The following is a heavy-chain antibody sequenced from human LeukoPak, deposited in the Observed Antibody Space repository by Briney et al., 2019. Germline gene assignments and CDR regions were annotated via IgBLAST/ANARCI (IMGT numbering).Heavy chain of an antibody. CDR3: ARVDLRAAYFDY. V-gene: IGHV4-4*07. Sequence: SETLSLTCTVSGGSISSYYWSWVRQPAGKGLEWIGRIYTSGSTGYNPSLKSRVTMSVDTSKNQFSLKLSSVTAADTAVYYCARVDLRAAYFDYWGQGTLVTVSS. J-gene: IGHJ4*02. D-gene: IGHD2-15*01. CDR1: GGSISSYY. CDR2: IYTSGST.